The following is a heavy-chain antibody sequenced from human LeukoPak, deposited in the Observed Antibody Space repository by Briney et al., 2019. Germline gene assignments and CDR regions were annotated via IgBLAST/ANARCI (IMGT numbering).Heavy chain of an antibody. CDR3: ARAMVRGEGMDV. V-gene: IGHV4-59*01. CDR1: GGSISSYY. CDR2: IYYSGST. D-gene: IGHD3-10*01. J-gene: IGHJ6*02. Sequence: SGTLSLTCTVSGGSISSYYWSWIRQPPGKGLEWIGYIYYSGSTNYNPSLKSRVTISVDTSKNQFSLKLSSVTAADTAVYYCARAMVRGEGMDVWGQGTTVTVSS.